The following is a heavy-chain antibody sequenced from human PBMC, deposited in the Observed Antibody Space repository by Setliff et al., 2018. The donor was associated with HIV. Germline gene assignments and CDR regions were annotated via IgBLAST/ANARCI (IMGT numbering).Heavy chain of an antibody. V-gene: IGHV3-21*01. CDR1: GFTLSSYA. D-gene: IGHD2-2*01. CDR3: ARGYCSSTTCLYYFDY. J-gene: IGHJ4*02. CDR2: ISGSGAAT. Sequence: GGSLRLSCAASGFTLSSYAMSWVRQAPGRGLEWVSTISGSGAATSYADSVKGRFTISRDNAKNSLYLQMNSLRAEDTAVYYCARGYCSSTTCLYYFDYWGQGTLVTVSS.